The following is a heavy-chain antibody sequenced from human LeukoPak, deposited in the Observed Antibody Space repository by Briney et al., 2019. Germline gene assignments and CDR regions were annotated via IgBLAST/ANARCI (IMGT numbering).Heavy chain of an antibody. J-gene: IGHJ4*02. V-gene: IGHV4-38-2*01. D-gene: IGHD3-22*01. CDR2: IYHSGST. CDR3: ARNDSSGYFDY. CDR1: GYSISSGHY. Sequence: SETLSPTCAVSGYSISSGHYWGWIRQPPGKGLEWIGGIYHSGSTSYNPSLKSRVTISVDTSKNQFSLKLNSVTAADTAVYYCARNDSSGYFDYWGQGTLVTVSS.